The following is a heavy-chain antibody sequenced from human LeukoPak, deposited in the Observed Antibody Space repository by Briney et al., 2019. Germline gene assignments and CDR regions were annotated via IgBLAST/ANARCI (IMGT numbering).Heavy chain of an antibody. J-gene: IGHJ6*02. Sequence: GGSLRLSCAASGFTFSSYAMSWVRQAPGKGLKWVSTINDNGAGTYYADSVKGRFTISRDNSYNTVSLQMNSLRDEDTGVYYCAKDRGPGTPKHYYGMDVWGQGTTVTVSS. D-gene: IGHD5-24*01. CDR1: GFTFSSYA. CDR3: AKDRGPGTPKHYYGMDV. V-gene: IGHV3-23*01. CDR2: INDNGAGT.